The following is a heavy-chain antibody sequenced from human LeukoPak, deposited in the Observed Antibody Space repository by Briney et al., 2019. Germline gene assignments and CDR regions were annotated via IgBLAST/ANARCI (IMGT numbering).Heavy chain of an antibody. Sequence: GGSLRLSCAASGFTFSSYWMHWVRQAPGKGLVWVSRIKSDGSSTRYADSVKGRFTTSRDNAKNTLYLQMNSLRAEDTAVYYCARGRAYYDFWSGYYNWFDPWGQGTLVTVSS. D-gene: IGHD3-3*01. CDR3: ARGRAYYDFWSGYYNWFDP. V-gene: IGHV3-74*01. J-gene: IGHJ5*02. CDR2: IKSDGSST. CDR1: GFTFSSYW.